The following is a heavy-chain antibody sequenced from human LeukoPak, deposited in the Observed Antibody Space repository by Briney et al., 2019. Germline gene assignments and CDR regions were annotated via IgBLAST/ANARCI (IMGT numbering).Heavy chain of an antibody. CDR3: AKDSKLRSYYYYYGMDV. D-gene: IGHD4-17*01. V-gene: IGHV3-30*18. J-gene: IGHJ6*04. CDR1: GFTFSSYG. Sequence: GRSLRLSCAASGFTFSSYGMHWVRQAPGKGLERVAVISYDGSNKYYADSVKGRFTISRDNSKNTLYLQMNSLRAEDTAVYYCAKDSKLRSYYYYYGMDVWGKGTTVTVSS. CDR2: ISYDGSNK.